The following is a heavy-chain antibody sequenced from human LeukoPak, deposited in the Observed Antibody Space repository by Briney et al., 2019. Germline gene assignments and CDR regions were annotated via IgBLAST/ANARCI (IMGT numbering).Heavy chain of an antibody. D-gene: IGHD2-2*01. V-gene: IGHV1-2*02. CDR1: GYTFTGYY. CDR2: INPNSGGT. J-gene: IGHJ5*02. CDR3: ARAGFIVVVKHNWFDP. Sequence: ASVKVSCKASGYTFTGYYMHWARQAPGQGLEWMGWINPNSGGTNYAQKFQGRVTMTRDTSISTAYMELSRLRSDDTAVYYCARAGFIVVVKHNWFDPWGQGTLVTVSS.